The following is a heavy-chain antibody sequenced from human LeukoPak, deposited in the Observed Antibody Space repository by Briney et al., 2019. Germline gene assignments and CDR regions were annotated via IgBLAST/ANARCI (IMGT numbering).Heavy chain of an antibody. CDR1: GYTFTGYY. CDR3: AGAEGFSNKRLDY. D-gene: IGHD6-13*01. CDR2: INPNSGGT. V-gene: IGHV1-2*02. Sequence: GASVKVSCKASGYTFTGYYMHWVRQAPGQGLEWMGWINPNSGGTNYVQKFQGRVTMTGDTSISTAYMELSRLRSDDTAVYYCAGAEGFSNKRLDYWGQGTLVTVSS. J-gene: IGHJ4*02.